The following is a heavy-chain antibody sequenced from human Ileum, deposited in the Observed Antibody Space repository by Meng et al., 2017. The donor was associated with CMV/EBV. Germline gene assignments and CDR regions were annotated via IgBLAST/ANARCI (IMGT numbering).Heavy chain of an antibody. Sequence: ASVKVSCKASGYTFTSYDINWVRQATGQGLEWMGWMNPNSGNTGYAQKFQGRVTMTRNTSISTAYMELSSLRSEDTAVYYCARKRVRWLPWPWGGWFDHWGQGTLVTVSS. CDR2: MNPNSGNT. CDR3: ARKRVRWLPWPWGGWFDH. D-gene: IGHD6-19*01. CDR1: GYTFTSYD. V-gene: IGHV1-8*01. J-gene: IGHJ5*02.